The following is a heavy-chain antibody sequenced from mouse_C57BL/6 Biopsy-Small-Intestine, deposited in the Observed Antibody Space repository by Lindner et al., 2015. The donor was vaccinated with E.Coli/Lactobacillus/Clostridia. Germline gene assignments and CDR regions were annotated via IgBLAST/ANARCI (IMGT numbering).Heavy chain of an antibody. CDR2: IYPGDGDT. CDR1: GYAFSNSW. Sequence: VQLQESGPELVKPGASVKISCKASGYAFSNSWMNWVKQRPGKGLEWIGRIYPGDGDTNYNGKFKGKATLTVDKSSSTAYMELRSLTSEDSAVYYCARSYGNYAYFDYWGQGTTLTVSS. V-gene: IGHV1-82*01. CDR3: ARSYGNYAYFDY. J-gene: IGHJ2*01. D-gene: IGHD2-1*01.